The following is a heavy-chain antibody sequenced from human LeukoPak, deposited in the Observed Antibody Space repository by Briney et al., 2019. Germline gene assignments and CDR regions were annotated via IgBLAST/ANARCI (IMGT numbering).Heavy chain of an antibody. CDR2: ISSSSSYT. V-gene: IGHV3-11*06. CDR1: GFTFSDYY. Sequence: PGGSLRLSCAASGFTFSDYYMSWIRQAPGKGLEWVSYISSSSSYTNYADSVKGRFTISRDNAKNSLYLQMNSLRAEDTAVYYCARASGRPPYFDYWGQGTLVTVSS. J-gene: IGHJ4*02. CDR3: ARASGRPPYFDY.